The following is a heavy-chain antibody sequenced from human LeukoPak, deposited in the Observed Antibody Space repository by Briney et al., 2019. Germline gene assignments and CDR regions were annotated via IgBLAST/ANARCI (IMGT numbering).Heavy chain of an antibody. Sequence: GGSLRLSCAASGFTFSTYYMHWVRQAPGKGLEYVSAISPSGDSTYYTNPVKGRFTISRDNSKNTLFLQMGSLTAEDMAVYYCARGLYYGSGQYFFDYWGQGTLVTVSS. V-gene: IGHV3-64*01. J-gene: IGHJ4*02. CDR3: ARGLYYGSGQYFFDY. D-gene: IGHD3-10*01. CDR1: GFTFSTYY. CDR2: ISPSGDST.